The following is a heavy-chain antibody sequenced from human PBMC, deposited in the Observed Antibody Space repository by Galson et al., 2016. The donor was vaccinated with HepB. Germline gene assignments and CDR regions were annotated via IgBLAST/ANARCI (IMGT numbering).Heavy chain of an antibody. CDR2: ISGSDGST. CDR3: AKGDPYYYYGMDV. Sequence: SLRLSCAASGFTFSSYAMSWVRQAPGKGLEWVSAISGSDGSTYYADSVKGRFTISRDNSKNTLYLQMNSLRAGDTAVYYCAKGDPYYYYGMDVWGQGTPVTVSS. CDR1: GFTFSSYA. J-gene: IGHJ6*02. V-gene: IGHV3-23*01.